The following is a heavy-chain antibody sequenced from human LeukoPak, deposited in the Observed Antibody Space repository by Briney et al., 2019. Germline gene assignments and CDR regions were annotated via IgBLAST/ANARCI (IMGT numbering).Heavy chain of an antibody. CDR2: MYYSGST. CDR1: GGSISSSTHY. CDR3: ARNEGYSSGWYNY. J-gene: IGHJ4*02. D-gene: IGHD6-19*01. Sequence: SETLSLTCTVSGGSISSSTHYWGWVRQPPGKGLEWIGSMYYSGSTYYNPSLKSRVTISVDTSKNQFSLKLSSVTAADTAVYYCARNEGYSSGWYNYWGQGALVTVSS. V-gene: IGHV4-39*01.